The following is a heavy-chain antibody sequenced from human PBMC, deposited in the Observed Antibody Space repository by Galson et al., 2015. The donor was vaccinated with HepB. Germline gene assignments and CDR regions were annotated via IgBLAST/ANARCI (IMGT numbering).Heavy chain of an antibody. CDR3: ATDLKGSSSWSWAFDD. Sequence: SLRLSCEASGFTSSTSWINWVRQAPGKGLEWVANINQDGSEKYYVASVRARFTIPRDTATNSFHLQMNSLRAEDTAVYYCATDLKGSSSWSWAFDDWGQGTLVTVSS. J-gene: IGHJ4*02. CDR2: INQDGSEK. CDR1: GFTSSTSW. V-gene: IGHV3-7*01. D-gene: IGHD6-13*01.